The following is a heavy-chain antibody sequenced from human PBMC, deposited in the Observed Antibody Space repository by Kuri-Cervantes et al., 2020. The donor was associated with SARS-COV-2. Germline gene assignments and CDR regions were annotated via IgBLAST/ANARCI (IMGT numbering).Heavy chain of an antibody. Sequence: SETLSLTCTVSGGSISSGDYYWGWIRQPPGKGLEWIGSIYHSGSTYYNPSLKSRVTISVDTSKNQFSLKLSSVTAADTAVYYCARRGAGSSSAAFDIWGLGTMVTVSS. CDR3: ARRGAGSSSAAFDI. D-gene: IGHD6-6*01. V-gene: IGHV4-39*07. CDR2: IYHSGST. CDR1: GGSISSGDYY. J-gene: IGHJ3*02.